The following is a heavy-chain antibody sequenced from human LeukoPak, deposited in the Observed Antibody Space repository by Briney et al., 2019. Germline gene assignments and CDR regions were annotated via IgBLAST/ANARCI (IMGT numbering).Heavy chain of an antibody. CDR2: INPNSGGT. D-gene: IGHD6-6*01. Sequence: AASVKVSCKASGGTFSSYAISWVRQAPGQGLEWMGWINPNSGGTNYAQKFQGRVTMTRDTSISTAYMELSRLRSDDTAVYYCARGFPRSIAAQSNWFDPWGQGTLVTVSS. J-gene: IGHJ5*02. CDR1: GGTFSSYA. CDR3: ARGFPRSIAAQSNWFDP. V-gene: IGHV1-2*02.